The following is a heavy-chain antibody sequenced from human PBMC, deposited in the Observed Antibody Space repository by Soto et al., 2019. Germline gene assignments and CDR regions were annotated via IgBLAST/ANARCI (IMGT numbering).Heavy chain of an antibody. CDR1: GFTFSSYA. CDR2: ISGSGGST. Sequence: EVQLLESGGGLVQPGGSLRLSCAASGFTFSSYAMSWVRQAPGKGLEWVSGISGSGGSTYYADSVKGRFTISRDNSKNTLYLQMNSLRAEDTAVYYCAEGGSQSVTTDYWGQGTLVTVSS. J-gene: IGHJ4*02. CDR3: AEGGSQSVTTDY. V-gene: IGHV3-23*01. D-gene: IGHD4-17*01.